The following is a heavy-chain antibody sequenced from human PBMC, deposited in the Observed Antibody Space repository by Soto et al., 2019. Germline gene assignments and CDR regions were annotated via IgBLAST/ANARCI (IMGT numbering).Heavy chain of an antibody. CDR1: GGSISSGGYY. CDR3: ARGLKWVGATHPPRYYYYGMDV. Sequence: QVQLQESGPGLVKPSQTLSLTCTVSGGSISSGGYYWSWIRQHPGKGLEWIGYIYYSGSTYYNPSLKNRVTISVDTSKNQFSLKLSSVTAADTAVYYCARGLKWVGATHPPRYYYYGMDVWGQGTTVTVSS. J-gene: IGHJ6*02. D-gene: IGHD1-26*01. V-gene: IGHV4-31*03. CDR2: IYYSGST.